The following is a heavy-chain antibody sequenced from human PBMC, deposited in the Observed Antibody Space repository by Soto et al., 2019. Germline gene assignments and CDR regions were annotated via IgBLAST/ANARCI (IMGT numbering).Heavy chain of an antibody. D-gene: IGHD2-2*01. CDR2: INPNSGGT. V-gene: IGHV1-2*04. CDR3: AGAYASTSMTV. Sequence: ASVKVSCKASGYTFTGYYMHWVRQAPGQGLEWMGWINPNSGGTNYAQKFQGWVTMTRDTSISTAYMELSRLRSDDTAGDYCAGAYASTSMTVWGKGTTVPVSS. J-gene: IGHJ6*04. CDR1: GYTFTGYY.